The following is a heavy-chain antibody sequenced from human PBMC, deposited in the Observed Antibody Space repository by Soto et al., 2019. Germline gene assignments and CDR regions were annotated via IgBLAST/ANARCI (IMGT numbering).Heavy chain of an antibody. Sequence: EVQLLESGGGLVQPGGSLRLSCAASGFTFSSYAMSWVRQAPGKGLEWVPAISGSGGSTYYADSVKGRFTISRDNSKNTLYLQMNSLRAEDTAVYYCAKDPYRGVIVPQVDYWGQGTLVTVSS. V-gene: IGHV3-23*01. CDR2: ISGSGGST. CDR3: AKDPYRGVIVPQVDY. D-gene: IGHD3-16*02. CDR1: GFTFSSYA. J-gene: IGHJ4*02.